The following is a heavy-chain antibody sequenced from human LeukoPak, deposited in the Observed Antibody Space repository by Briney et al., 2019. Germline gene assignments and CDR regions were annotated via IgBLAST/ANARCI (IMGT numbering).Heavy chain of an antibody. D-gene: IGHD3-10*01. CDR2: ISGSGGST. CDR1: GFTFSSYA. CDR3: AKDLNYYYGSGSYSGFDI. V-gene: IGHV3-23*01. J-gene: IGHJ3*02. Sequence: GGSQRLSCAASGFTFSSYAMSWVRQAPGKGLEWVSAISGSGGSTYYADSVKSRFTISRDNSKNTLYLLMNSLRAEDTAVYYCAKDLNYYYGSGSYSGFDIWGQGTMVTVSS.